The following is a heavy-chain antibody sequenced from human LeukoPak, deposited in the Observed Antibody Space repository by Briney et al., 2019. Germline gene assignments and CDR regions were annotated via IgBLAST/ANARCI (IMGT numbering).Heavy chain of an antibody. J-gene: IGHJ4*02. CDR3: TASGSGYSGYDHAY. D-gene: IGHD5-12*01. Sequence: SETLSLTCTVSGGSISSYYWSWIRQPPGKGLERIGYIYYSGSTNYNPSLKSRVTISVDTSKNQFSLKLSSVTAADTAVYYCTASGSGYSGYDHAYWGQGTLVTVSS. CDR2: IYYSGST. CDR1: GGSISSYY. V-gene: IGHV4-59*01.